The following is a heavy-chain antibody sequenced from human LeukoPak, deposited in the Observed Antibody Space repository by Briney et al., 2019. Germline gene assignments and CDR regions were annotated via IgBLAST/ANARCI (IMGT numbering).Heavy chain of an antibody. J-gene: IGHJ5*02. CDR2: TYYRSKWYN. CDR3: ARDGVAARVNWFDP. V-gene: IGHV6-1*01. D-gene: IGHD6-6*01. CDR1: GDSVSSNSAA. Sequence: SQTLSLTCAISGDSVSSNSAAWNWIRQSPSRGLEWLGRTYYRSKWYNDYAVSVKSRITINPDTSKDQFSLQLNSVTPEDTAVYYCARDGVAARVNWFDPWGQGTLVTVSS.